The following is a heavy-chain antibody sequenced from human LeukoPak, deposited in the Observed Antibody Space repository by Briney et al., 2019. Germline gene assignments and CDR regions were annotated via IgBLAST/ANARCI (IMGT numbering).Heavy chain of an antibody. CDR2: TRGSDGIT. CDR3: AKRCVRGWSTDAFDF. CDR1: GFTFSSYA. D-gene: IGHD6-19*01. J-gene: IGHJ3*01. Sequence: GGSLRLSCAASGFTFSSYAMSWVRQAPGKGLEWVSTTRGSDGITYYADSVKGRFTISRDNSKNTLYLQMNSLRAEDTAVYYCAKRCVRGWSTDAFDFWGQGTMVTVSS. V-gene: IGHV3-23*01.